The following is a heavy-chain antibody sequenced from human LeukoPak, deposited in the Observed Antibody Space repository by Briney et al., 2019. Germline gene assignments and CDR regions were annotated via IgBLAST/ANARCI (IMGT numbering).Heavy chain of an antibody. V-gene: IGHV4-59*01. CDR2: IYYSGST. J-gene: IGHJ6*02. CDR1: GFTFSGYY. CDR3: AGGHSYYYYGMDV. Sequence: GSLRLSCAASGFTFSGYYWSWIRQPPGKGLEWIGYIYYSGSTNYNPSLKSRVTISVDTSKNQFSLKLSSVTAADTAVYYCAGGHSYYYYGMDVWGQGTTVTVSS. D-gene: IGHD3-16*01.